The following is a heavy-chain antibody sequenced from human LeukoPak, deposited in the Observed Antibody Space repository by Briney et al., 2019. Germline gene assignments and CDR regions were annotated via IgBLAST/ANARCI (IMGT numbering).Heavy chain of an antibody. CDR2: IKQDGSAE. D-gene: IGHD1-1*01. Sequence: QPGGSLRLSCVASGLTFSNYWMNWVRQAPGKGLEWVANIKQDGSAENYVDSVRGRFTISRDNAKNSVYLQMNGLRDDDTAVYYCAGGTGYITDYWGQGILVTVSS. CDR1: GLTFSNYW. J-gene: IGHJ4*02. CDR3: AGGTGYITDY. V-gene: IGHV3-7*01.